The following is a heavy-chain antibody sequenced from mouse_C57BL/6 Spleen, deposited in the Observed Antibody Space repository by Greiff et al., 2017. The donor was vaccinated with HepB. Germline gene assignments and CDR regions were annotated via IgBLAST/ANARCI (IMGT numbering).Heavy chain of an antibody. V-gene: IGHV7-1*01. Sequence: EVKLVESGGGLVQPGRSLRLSCATSGFTFSDFYMEWVRQAPGKGLEWIAASRNKANDYTTEYNSSVKGRFIVSRDTSQSILYLQMNAVRAEDTAMYYCARDALWGAMDYWGQGTSVTVSS. CDR1: GFTFSDFY. D-gene: IGHD1-1*02. CDR2: SRNKANDYTT. J-gene: IGHJ4*01. CDR3: ARDALWGAMDY.